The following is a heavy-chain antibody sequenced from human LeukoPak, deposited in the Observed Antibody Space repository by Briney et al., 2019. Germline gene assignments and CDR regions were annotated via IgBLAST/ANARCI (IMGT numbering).Heavy chain of an antibody. CDR3: ARGLGYYYDSSGYYTHFDY. J-gene: IGHJ4*02. CDR2: IYYSGST. Sequence: SETLSLTCTVSGGSISSSSYYWGWIRQPPGKRLELIGSIYYSGSTYYNPSLKSRVTISVDTSKNQFSLELSSVTAADTAVYYCARGLGYYYDSSGYYTHFDYWGQGTLVTVSS. D-gene: IGHD3-22*01. CDR1: GGSISSSSYY. V-gene: IGHV4-39*01.